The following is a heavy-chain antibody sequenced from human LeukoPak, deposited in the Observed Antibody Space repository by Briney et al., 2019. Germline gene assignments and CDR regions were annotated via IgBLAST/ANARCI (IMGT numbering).Heavy chain of an antibody. CDR1: GGSISSSSYY. J-gene: IGHJ4*02. CDR3: ALASPGYFDY. CDR2: IYYSGST. Sequence: PSETLSLTCTVSGGSISSSSYYWGWIRQPPGKGLEWIGSIYYSGSTYYNPSLKSRVTISVDTSKNQFYLKLSSVTAADTAVYYCALASPGYFDYWGQGTLVTVSS. V-gene: IGHV4-39*01.